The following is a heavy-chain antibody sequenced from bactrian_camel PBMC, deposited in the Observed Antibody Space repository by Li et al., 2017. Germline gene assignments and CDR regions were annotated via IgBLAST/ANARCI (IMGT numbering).Heavy chain of an antibody. Sequence: HVQLVESGGGSVQAGGSLRLSCAASGDSILTYCMGWFRQAPGKEREGVADLDSDGSTSYADSVKGRFTISKDNAKNTVYLEMNSLKPEDTGVYYCATDLVEAGHICANRFNRADFTNWGQGTQVTVS. J-gene: IGHJ6*01. D-gene: IGHD2*01. CDR3: ATDLVEAGHICANRFNRADFTN. CDR2: LDSDGST. V-gene: IGHV3S53*01. CDR1: GDSILTYC.